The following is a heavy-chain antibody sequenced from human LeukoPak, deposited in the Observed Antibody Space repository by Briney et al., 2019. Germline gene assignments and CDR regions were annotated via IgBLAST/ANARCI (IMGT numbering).Heavy chain of an antibody. V-gene: IGHV3-30*03. CDR1: GFTFSSYG. CDR2: ISYDGSNK. CDR3: ASGGVVTNPWGQYQFDY. Sequence: GGSLRLSCAASGFTFSSYGMHWVRQAPGKGLEWVAVISYDGSNKYYADSVKGRFTISRDNSKNTLYLQMNSLRFEDTAVYYCASGGVVTNPWGQYQFDYWGQGTLVTVSS. D-gene: IGHD3-22*01. J-gene: IGHJ4*02.